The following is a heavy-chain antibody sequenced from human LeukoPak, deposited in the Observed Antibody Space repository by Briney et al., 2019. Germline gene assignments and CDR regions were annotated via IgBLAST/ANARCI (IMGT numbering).Heavy chain of an antibody. V-gene: IGHV4-39*01. D-gene: IGHD4-11*01. CDR2: IYYSGST. CDR1: GRSISSSSYY. J-gene: IGHJ4*02. Sequence: SETLSLTCTVSGRSISSSSYYWGWIRQPPGKGLEWIGSIYYSGSTYYNSSLKSRVTISVDASRNQFSLKLNSVTAADTAVYYCASQGWYSNYYFDNWGQGTLVTVSS. CDR3: ASQGWYSNYYFDN.